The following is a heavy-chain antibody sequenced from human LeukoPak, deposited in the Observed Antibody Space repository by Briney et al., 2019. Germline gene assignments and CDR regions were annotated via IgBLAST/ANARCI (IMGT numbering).Heavy chain of an antibody. D-gene: IGHD3-10*01. J-gene: IGHJ4*02. CDR2: IYYSGST. V-gene: IGHV4-39*07. Sequence: SETLSLTCTVAGGSISSSSYYWGWLRQPPGRGREGSGSIYYSGSTYYNPSLKSRVTISVDTSKNQFSLKLSSVTAADTAVYYCAATMVRGVPDYWGQGTLVTVSS. CDR1: GGSISSSSYY. CDR3: AATMVRGVPDY.